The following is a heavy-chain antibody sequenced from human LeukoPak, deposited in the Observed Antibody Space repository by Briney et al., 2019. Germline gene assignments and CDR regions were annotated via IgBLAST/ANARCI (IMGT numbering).Heavy chain of an antibody. V-gene: IGHV4-61*01. D-gene: IGHD6-13*01. J-gene: IGHJ6*02. CDR3: AGRIAAAAANYYYYYYGMDV. Sequence: SQTLSLTCTVSGGSISSGSYYWSWIRQPPGKGLEWIGYIYYSGSTNYNPSLKSRVTISVDTSKNQFSLKLSSVTAADTAVYYCAGRIAAAAANYYYYYYGMDVWGQGTTVTVSS. CDR1: GGSISSGSYY. CDR2: IYYSGST.